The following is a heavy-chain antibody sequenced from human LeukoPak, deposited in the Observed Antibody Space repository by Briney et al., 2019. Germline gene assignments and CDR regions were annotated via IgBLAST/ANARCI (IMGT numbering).Heavy chain of an antibody. CDR1: GGTFSNYY. V-gene: IGHV4-59*08. Sequence: SETLSLSCAASGGTFSNYYMSWARQPPGKGLEWIGYIYYSGSTNYNPSLKSRVTISVDTSKNQFSLKLSSVTAADTAVSYCSKRFCWGGRCYSAYWGQGTLVTVSS. D-gene: IGHD2-15*01. J-gene: IGHJ4*02. CDR3: SKRFCWGGRCYSAY. CDR2: IYYSGST.